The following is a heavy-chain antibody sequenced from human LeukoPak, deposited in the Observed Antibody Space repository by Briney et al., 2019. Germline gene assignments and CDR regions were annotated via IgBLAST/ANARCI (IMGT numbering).Heavy chain of an antibody. CDR2: ISAYNGNT. CDR3: ARGRPVDTAMVPFDY. V-gene: IGHV1-18*01. Sequence: ASVKVSCKASGYTFTSYGISWVRQAPGQGLEWMGWISAYNGNTNYAQKLQGRVTMTTDTSTSTAYMELRSLRSDDTVVYYCARGRPVDTAMVPFDYWGQGTLVTVSS. J-gene: IGHJ4*02. D-gene: IGHD5-18*01. CDR1: GYTFTSYG.